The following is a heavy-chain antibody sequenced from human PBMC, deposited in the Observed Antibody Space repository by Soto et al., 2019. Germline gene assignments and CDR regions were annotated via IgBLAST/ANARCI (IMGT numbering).Heavy chain of an antibody. Sequence: QVQLAQSGAEMTKPGSSVKVSCRASGGSFSDLAFSWVRQAPGQGLEWMGGIIPMFAATKYAQRLQDRVTITADESTNNVYLALNSLTFEDTAIYYCARGAIVAVPAALSSYHDYTNYRFDSWGQGTLVTVSS. CDR2: IIPMFAAT. CDR1: GGSFSDLA. V-gene: IGHV1-69*01. J-gene: IGHJ4*02. CDR3: ARGAIVAVPAALSSYHDYTNYRFDS. D-gene: IGHD2-15*01.